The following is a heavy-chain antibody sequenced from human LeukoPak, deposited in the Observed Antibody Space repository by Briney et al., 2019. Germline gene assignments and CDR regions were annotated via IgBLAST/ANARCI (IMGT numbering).Heavy chain of an antibody. CDR3: ASHKGSGYGGYYFDY. V-gene: IGHV5-51*01. D-gene: IGHD5-12*01. CDR1: GYSFTSYW. J-gene: IGHJ4*02. CDR2: IYPGDSDT. Sequence: GESLKISCKGSGYSFTSYWIGWVRQMPGKGVEWMGIIYPGDSDTRYSQSFQGQVTISADKSISTAYLQWSSLKASDTAMYYCASHKGSGYGGYYFDYWGQGTLATVSS.